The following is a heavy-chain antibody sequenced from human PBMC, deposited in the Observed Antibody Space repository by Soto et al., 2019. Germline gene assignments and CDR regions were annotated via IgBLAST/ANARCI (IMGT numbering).Heavy chain of an antibody. J-gene: IGHJ4*02. CDR3: AAGGGLPRYY. V-gene: IGHV4-30-2*01. CDR2: IYHSGST. Sequence: LSLTCAVSGGSISSGGYSWIWIRQPPGKGLEWIGYIYHSGSTYYNPSLKSRVTISVDRSKNQFSLKLSSVTAADTAVYYCAAGGGLPRYYWGQGTLVTVSS. D-gene: IGHD5-12*01. CDR1: GGSISSGGYS.